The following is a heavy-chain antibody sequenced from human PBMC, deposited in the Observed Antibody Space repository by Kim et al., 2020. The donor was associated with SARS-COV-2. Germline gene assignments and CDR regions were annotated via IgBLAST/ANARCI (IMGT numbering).Heavy chain of an antibody. V-gene: IGHV1-3*01. J-gene: IGHJ4*02. D-gene: IGHD3-10*01. CDR3: ASTMVRGVITRLDY. Sequence: SQKCQGRVTITRDTSASTAYMELSSLRSEDTAVYYCASTMVRGVITRLDYWGQGTLVTVSS.